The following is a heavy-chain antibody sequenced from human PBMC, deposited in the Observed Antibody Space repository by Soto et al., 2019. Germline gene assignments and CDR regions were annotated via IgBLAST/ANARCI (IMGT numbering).Heavy chain of an antibody. Sequence: SETLSLTCTVSGVSVTRGGYYWSWIRQHPGKGLEWIGYIYNTGSSSYNPSLRGRLAISLDTSKNQFSLKLSSVTAADTAVYYCASQVGHCSGGTCRGAFDYWGRGTLVTVPS. CDR2: IYNTGSS. CDR1: GVSVTRGGYY. CDR3: ASQVGHCSGGTCRGAFDY. J-gene: IGHJ4*02. V-gene: IGHV4-31*03. D-gene: IGHD2-15*01.